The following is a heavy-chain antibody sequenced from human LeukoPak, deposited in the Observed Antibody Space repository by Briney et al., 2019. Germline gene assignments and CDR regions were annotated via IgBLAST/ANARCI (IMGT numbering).Heavy chain of an antibody. D-gene: IGHD2-15*01. V-gene: IGHV3-33*08. CDR2: IWYDGSKK. Sequence: GGSLRLSCAASGFTFSSYAMSWVRQAPGKGLQWVAVIWYDGSKKYYRDSVKGRFTISRDNSKKTLYLEMSGLRPDDTAVYFCARDTQDDTPFDLWGQGTLVTVSS. CDR1: GFTFSSYA. J-gene: IGHJ5*02. CDR3: ARDTQDDTPFDL.